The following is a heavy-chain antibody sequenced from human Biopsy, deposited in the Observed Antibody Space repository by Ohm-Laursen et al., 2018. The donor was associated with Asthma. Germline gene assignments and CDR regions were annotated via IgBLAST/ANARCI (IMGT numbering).Heavy chain of an antibody. J-gene: IGHJ4*02. D-gene: IGHD3-22*01. CDR1: GFAVSRDH. V-gene: IGHV3-53*01. CDR3: ARGDSSNWSHYYFDY. CDR2: IYSGGTS. Sequence: SLRLSCAAPGFAVSRDHMFWVRQAPGKGLGWVSVIYSGGTSHTADSVRGRFTISRDYPKNTLYLQMHSLRAEDTAVYYCARGDSSNWSHYYFDYWGQGTLVTVSS.